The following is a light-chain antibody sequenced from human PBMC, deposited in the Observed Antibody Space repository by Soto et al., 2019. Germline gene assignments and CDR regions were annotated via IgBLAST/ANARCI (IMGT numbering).Light chain of an antibody. Sequence: QSVLTQPPSVSAAPGQKVTISCSGSSSNIGSNYVSWYQQLPGTAPKLLIYDNNKRPSGIPDRFSGSKSGTSATLDITGLQTGDEADYYCGTWHSSLTAGVFGTGTKLTVL. CDR2: DNN. CDR1: SSNIGSNY. J-gene: IGLJ1*01. V-gene: IGLV1-51*01. CDR3: GTWHSSLTAGV.